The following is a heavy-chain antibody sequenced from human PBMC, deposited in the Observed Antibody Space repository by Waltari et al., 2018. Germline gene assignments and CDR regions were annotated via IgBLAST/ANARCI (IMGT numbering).Heavy chain of an antibody. CDR2: IYPGDTGT. Sequence: EVQLVQSGAEVKKPGESLKISCKGSGYSFTTYWIAWVRQMPGKGLEWMGIIYPGDTGTRYSPAFQGQVTISADKSLGTADLQWSSLRASDTAMYYCARMAAGAFDIWGQGTMVTVSS. V-gene: IGHV5-51*01. CDR3: ARMAAGAFDI. CDR1: GYSFTTYW. J-gene: IGHJ3*02.